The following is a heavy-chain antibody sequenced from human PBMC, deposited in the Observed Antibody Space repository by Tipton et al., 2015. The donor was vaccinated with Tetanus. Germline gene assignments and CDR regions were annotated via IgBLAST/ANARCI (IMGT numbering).Heavy chain of an antibody. CDR1: GGTFRSYS. J-gene: IGHJ5*02. CDR3: AADFPGGADFGHVT. CDR2: IIPVFAAT. V-gene: IGHV1-69*15. Sequence: QSGPEVKKPGSSVKVSCKASGGTFRSYSFSWVRQAPGQGLEWMGMIIPVFAATKYAQNFQGRVTITADESTTTAYMELNSLTPDDTAVYLCAADFPGGADFGHVTWGQGALVSVSS. D-gene: IGHD3-3*01.